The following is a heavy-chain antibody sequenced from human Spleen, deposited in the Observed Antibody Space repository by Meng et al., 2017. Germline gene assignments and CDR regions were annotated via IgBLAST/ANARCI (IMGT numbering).Heavy chain of an antibody. V-gene: IGHV4-4*02. CDR3: AKRGWGQPKFYFDN. CDR2: IFHTGTT. CDR1: ADSISVNSW. Sequence: AQLQESGTGPVKPSGTLSLSCAVSADSISVNSWWGWVRQPPGKGLEWIGEIFHTGTTNYNPSLKSRVTISLDNSKNQFSLRLKSMTAADTAVYYCAKRGWGQPKFYFDNWGQGTLVTVSS. J-gene: IGHJ4*02. D-gene: IGHD3-16*01.